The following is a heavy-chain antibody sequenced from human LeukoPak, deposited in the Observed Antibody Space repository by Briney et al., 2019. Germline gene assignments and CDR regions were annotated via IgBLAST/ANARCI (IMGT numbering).Heavy chain of an antibody. CDR2: IKNKTNGGTT. D-gene: IGHD1-26*01. V-gene: IGHV3-15*01. CDR3: TTTIVGVTTWFDP. Sequence: PGGSLRLSCAASGFTLSNAYMSWVRQAPGKGLEWDGRIKNKTNGGTTDYAAPVKGRFTISRDDSKNTLYLQMNSLKTEDTAVYYCTTTIVGVTTWFDPWGQGTLVTVSS. CDR1: GFTLSNAY. J-gene: IGHJ5*02.